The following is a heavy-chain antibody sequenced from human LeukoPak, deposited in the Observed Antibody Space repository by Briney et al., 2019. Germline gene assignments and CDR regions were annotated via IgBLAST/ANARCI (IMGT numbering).Heavy chain of an antibody. CDR2: MNPNSGNT. J-gene: IGHJ4*02. D-gene: IGHD1-26*01. V-gene: IGHV1-8*03. CDR1: GYTFTSYD. Sequence: ASVKVSCKASGYTFTSYDINWVRQATGQGLEWMGWMNPNSGNTGYAQKFQGRVTITRNTSISTAYMELSSLRSEDTAVYYCAKMGATTPWSFDYWGQGTLVTVSS. CDR3: AKMGATTPWSFDY.